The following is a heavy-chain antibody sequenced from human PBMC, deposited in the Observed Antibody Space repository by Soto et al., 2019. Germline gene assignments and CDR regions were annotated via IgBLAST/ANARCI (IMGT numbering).Heavy chain of an antibody. CDR2: INHSGST. CDR1: GGSFSGYY. V-gene: IGHV4-34*01. Sequence: SETLSLTCAVYGGSFSGYYWSWIRQPPGKGLEWIGEINHSGSTNYNPSLKSRVTISVDTSKNQFSLKLSSVTAADTAVYYCARVPWGDFWSGSDYYGMDVWGQGTTVTVSS. CDR3: ARVPWGDFWSGSDYYGMDV. D-gene: IGHD3-3*01. J-gene: IGHJ6*02.